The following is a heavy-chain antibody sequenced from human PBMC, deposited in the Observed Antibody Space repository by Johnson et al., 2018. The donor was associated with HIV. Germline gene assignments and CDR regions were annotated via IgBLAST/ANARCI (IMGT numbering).Heavy chain of an antibody. CDR3: AREKEIRELVGANSNAFDI. V-gene: IGHV3-20*04. CDR2: INWNGGST. Sequence: VQLVESGGGVIRPGGSLRVSCVASGFNFDDYGMSWVRQAPGKGLEWVSGINWNGGSTGYADSVKGRFTISRDNAKNSLYLQMNSLRAEDTALYYCAREKEIRELVGANSNAFDIWGQGTMVTVSS. D-gene: IGHD1-26*01. J-gene: IGHJ3*02. CDR1: GFNFDDYG.